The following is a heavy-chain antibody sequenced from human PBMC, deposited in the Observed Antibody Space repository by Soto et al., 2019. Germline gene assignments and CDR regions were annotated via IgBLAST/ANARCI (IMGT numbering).Heavy chain of an antibody. V-gene: IGHV4-31*03. Sequence: SETLSLTCTVSGGSISRSGYFWSWIRQHPGKGLEWIGYIYDSGSTYYNPSLKSRVSLSVDTSKNQFSLNLTSVTAADTAMYYCARSSRSHFDYWGQGTLVTVSS. J-gene: IGHJ4*02. CDR1: GGSISRSGYF. CDR2: IYDSGST. CDR3: ARSSRSHFDY.